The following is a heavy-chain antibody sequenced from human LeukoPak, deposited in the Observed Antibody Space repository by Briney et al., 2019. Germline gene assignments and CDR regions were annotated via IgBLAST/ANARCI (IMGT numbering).Heavy chain of an antibody. CDR1: GFTFSSYS. D-gene: IGHD5-24*01. Sequence: GGSLRLSCAASGFTFSSYSMNWVRQAPGKGLEWVSSISSSSSYIYYADSVKGRFTISRDNAKNSLYLQMNSLRAEDTAVYYCAAEMATTWRLDYWAQGTLVAVSS. V-gene: IGHV3-21*01. J-gene: IGHJ4*02. CDR2: ISSSSSYI. CDR3: AAEMATTWRLDY.